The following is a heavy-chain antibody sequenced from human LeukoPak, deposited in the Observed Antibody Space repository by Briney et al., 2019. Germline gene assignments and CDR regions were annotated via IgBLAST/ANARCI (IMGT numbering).Heavy chain of an antibody. D-gene: IGHD7-27*01. CDR1: GFTFSSYG. J-gene: IGHJ3*02. Sequence: PGGSLRLSCAASGFTFSSYGMHWVRQAPGKGLEWVAFIRYDGSNKYYADSVKGRFTISRDNSKNTLYLQMNSLRAEDTAVYYYAKDLVWGPDAFDIWGQGTMVTVSS. CDR3: AKDLVWGPDAFDI. CDR2: IRYDGSNK. V-gene: IGHV3-30*02.